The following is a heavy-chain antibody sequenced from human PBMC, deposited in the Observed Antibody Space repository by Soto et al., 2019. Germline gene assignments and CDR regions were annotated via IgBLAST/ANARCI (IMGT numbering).Heavy chain of an antibody. CDR3: TRRRSGSPYFDY. J-gene: IGHJ4*02. Sequence: PSETLSLTCAVSGDSISSSNWWTWVRQPPGKGLEWIGELYHSGTTNYNPSLKSRVTISLDKSKNQFSLKLNSVAAADTAVYYCTRRRSGSPYFDYWGQGTLVTVSS. V-gene: IGHV4-4*02. CDR1: GDSISSSNW. D-gene: IGHD3-22*01. CDR2: LYHSGTT.